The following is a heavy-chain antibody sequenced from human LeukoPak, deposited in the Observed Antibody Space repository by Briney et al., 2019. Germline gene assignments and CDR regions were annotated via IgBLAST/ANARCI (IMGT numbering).Heavy chain of an antibody. J-gene: IGHJ4*02. CDR3: ARTDFWSGADIDY. V-gene: IGHV4-34*01. D-gene: IGHD3-3*01. CDR2: IYHGGST. Sequence: SETLSLTCAVYGGSFSGYYWSWIRQPPGKGLEWIGEIYHGGSTNYNSSFKSRVTISIDTSKNQFSLKLSSVTAADTAVYYCARTDFWSGADIDYWGQGTLVTVSS. CDR1: GGSFSGYY.